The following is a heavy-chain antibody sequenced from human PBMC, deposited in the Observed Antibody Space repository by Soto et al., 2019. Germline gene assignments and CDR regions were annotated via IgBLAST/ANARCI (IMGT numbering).Heavy chain of an antibody. CDR3: ARLALNWNFGSVSNFDY. Sequence: SETLSLTCTVSGGSISSSSYYWGWIRQPPGKGLEWIGSIYYSGSTYYNPSLKSRVTISVDTSKNQFSLKLSSVTAADTAVYYCARLALNWNFGSVSNFDYWGQGTLVTVSS. V-gene: IGHV4-39*01. CDR1: GGSISSSSYY. J-gene: IGHJ4*02. D-gene: IGHD1-7*01. CDR2: IYYSGST.